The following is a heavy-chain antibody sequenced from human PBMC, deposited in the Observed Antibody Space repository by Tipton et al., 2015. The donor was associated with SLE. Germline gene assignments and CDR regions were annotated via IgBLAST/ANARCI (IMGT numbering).Heavy chain of an antibody. J-gene: IGHJ6*02. CDR3: ARDKAMISVSYGMDV. CDR1: GHSISSGYY. Sequence: PGLVKPSETLSLICNVSGHSISSGYYWGWIRQFPGKGLEWIGSFYHSGSTYYNPSLKSRVTISVDTSKNQLSLRLSSVTAADTAVYYCARDKAMISVSYGMDVWGQGTTVTVSS. D-gene: IGHD3-22*01. CDR2: FYHSGST. V-gene: IGHV4-38-2*02.